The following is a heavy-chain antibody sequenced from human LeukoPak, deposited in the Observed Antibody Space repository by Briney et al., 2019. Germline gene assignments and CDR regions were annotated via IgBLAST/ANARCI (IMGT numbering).Heavy chain of an antibody. Sequence: SETLSLTCTVSGGSISSYYWSWIRQPPGKGLEWIGYIYYSGSTNYNPSLKSRVTISVDTSKNQSSLKLSSVTAADTAVYYCARDMTAERDAFDIWGQGTMVTVSS. CDR1: GGSISSYY. D-gene: IGHD1-1*01. J-gene: IGHJ3*02. CDR2: IYYSGST. CDR3: ARDMTAERDAFDI. V-gene: IGHV4-59*01.